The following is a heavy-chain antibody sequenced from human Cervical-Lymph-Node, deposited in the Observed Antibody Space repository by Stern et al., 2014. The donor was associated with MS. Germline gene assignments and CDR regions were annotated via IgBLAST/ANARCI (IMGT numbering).Heavy chain of an antibody. CDR3: ALSAFDF. CDR1: GFTFTKYY. D-gene: IGHD5/OR15-5a*01. Sequence: VQLVESGAEVKKPGASVKVSCKASGFTFTKYYVHWVRQAPGQGLEWMGIINRSDDDTGYAQRFQGRLTVTRDTSSSTVYMELTSLRYDDTAVYYCALSAFDFWGQGTLVTVSS. V-gene: IGHV1-46*01. CDR2: INRSDDDT. J-gene: IGHJ4*02.